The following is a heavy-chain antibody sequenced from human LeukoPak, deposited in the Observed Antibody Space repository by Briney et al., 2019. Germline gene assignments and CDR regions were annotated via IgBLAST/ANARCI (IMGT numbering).Heavy chain of an antibody. CDR1: GYTFTSYD. D-gene: IGHD5-24*01. V-gene: IGHV1-8*01. J-gene: IGHJ6*02. CDR2: MNPNSGNT. Sequence: GASVKVSCKASGYTFTSYDINWVRQATGQGLEWMGWMNPNSGNTGYAQKFQGRVTMTRNTSISTAYMELSSLRSEDTAVYYCARDNKAPGYYYGMDVWGRGTTVTVSS. CDR3: ARDNKAPGYYYGMDV.